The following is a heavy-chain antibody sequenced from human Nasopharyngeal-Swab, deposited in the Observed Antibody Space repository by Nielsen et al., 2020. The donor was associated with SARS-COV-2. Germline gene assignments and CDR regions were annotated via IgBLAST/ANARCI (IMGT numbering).Heavy chain of an antibody. CDR3: AKGIAAAGSRCLDY. V-gene: IGHV3-23*01. Sequence: GGSLRLSCAASGFTFSSYAMTWVRQAPGKGLDWVSAISGNGAMTYYADSVKGRFTISRDNAKNSLYLQMNSLRAEDTALYYCAKGIAAAGSRCLDYWGQGTLVTVSS. D-gene: IGHD6-13*01. J-gene: IGHJ4*02. CDR1: GFTFSSYA. CDR2: ISGNGAMT.